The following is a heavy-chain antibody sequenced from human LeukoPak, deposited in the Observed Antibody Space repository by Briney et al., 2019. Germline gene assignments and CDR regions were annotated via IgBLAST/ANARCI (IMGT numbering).Heavy chain of an antibody. CDR1: GFTFSSYA. D-gene: IGHD3-22*01. Sequence: GGSLRLSCAASGFTFSSYAMSWVRQAPGKGLEWVSSISGSGGRTYHADSVKGRFTISRDNSKNTLYLQMNSLRAEDTAVYYCARDLGYYDSSRQNDYWGQGTLVTVSS. V-gene: IGHV3-23*01. J-gene: IGHJ4*02. CDR3: ARDLGYYDSSRQNDY. CDR2: ISGSGGRT.